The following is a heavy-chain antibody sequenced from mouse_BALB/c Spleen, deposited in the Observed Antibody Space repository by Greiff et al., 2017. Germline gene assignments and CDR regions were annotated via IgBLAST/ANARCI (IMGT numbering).Heavy chain of an antibody. D-gene: IGHD3-1*01. CDR3: ARSALWLRGYYFDY. CDR2: ISSGSSTI. J-gene: IGHJ2*01. V-gene: IGHV5-17*02. CDR1: GFTFSSFG. Sequence: EVKLMESGGGLVQPGGSRKLSCAASGFTFSSFGMHWVRQAPEKGLEWVAYISSGSSTIYYADTVKGRFTISRDNPKNTLFLQMTSLRSEDTAMYYCARSALWLRGYYFDYWGQGTTLTVSS.